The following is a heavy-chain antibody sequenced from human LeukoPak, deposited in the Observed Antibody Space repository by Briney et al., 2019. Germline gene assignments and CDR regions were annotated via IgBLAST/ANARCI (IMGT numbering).Heavy chain of an antibody. V-gene: IGHV3-74*01. CDR2: INSDGSST. Sequence: PGGSLRLSCAASGFTFSAFWMHWVRQAPGKGLVWISHINSDGSSTTYADSVKGRFTVSRDNAKNTLYLQMDSLRAEDSAVYYCARGLVHDTSGYYSDYWGQGILVTVSS. D-gene: IGHD3-22*01. J-gene: IGHJ4*02. CDR3: ARGLVHDTSGYYSDY. CDR1: GFTFSAFW.